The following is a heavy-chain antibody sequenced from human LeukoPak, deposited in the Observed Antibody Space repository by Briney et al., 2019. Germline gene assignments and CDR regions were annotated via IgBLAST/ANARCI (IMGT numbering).Heavy chain of an antibody. CDR2: IKQDGSEK. V-gene: IGHV3-7*04. Sequence: PGGSLRLSCAASGFTLSSYWMSWVRQAPGKGLDWVANIKQDGSEKYYVDSVKGRFTISRDNAKNSLYLQMNSLRAEDTAVYYCARGYCSSTNCYAGAFDIWGQGTMVTVSS. CDR3: ARGYCSSTNCYAGAFDI. J-gene: IGHJ3*02. CDR1: GFTLSSYW. D-gene: IGHD2-2*01.